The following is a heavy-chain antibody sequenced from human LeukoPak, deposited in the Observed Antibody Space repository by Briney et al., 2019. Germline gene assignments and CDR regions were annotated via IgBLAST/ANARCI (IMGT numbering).Heavy chain of an antibody. CDR2: IYYSGST. D-gene: IGHD5-18*01. CDR3: ARARVETNWFDP. V-gene: IGHV4-59*01. J-gene: IGHJ5*02. Sequence: SETLSLTCTVSGGSISSYYWSWIRQPPGKGLEWIGYIYYSGSTNYNPSLKSRVTISVDTSKNQISLKLSSVTAADTAVYYCARARVETNWFDPWGQGTLVTVSS. CDR1: GGSISSYY.